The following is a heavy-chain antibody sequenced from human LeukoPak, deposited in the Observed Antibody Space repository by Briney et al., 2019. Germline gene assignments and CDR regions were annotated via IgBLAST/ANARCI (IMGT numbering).Heavy chain of an antibody. CDR3: ARDRGLVGATKWWPHAFDI. J-gene: IGHJ3*02. V-gene: IGHV3-30-3*01. CDR1: GFTFSSYA. Sequence: PGGSLRLSCAASGFTFSSYAMHWVRQAPGKGLEWVAVISYDGSNKYYADSVKGRFTISRDNSKNTLYLQMNSLRAEDTAVYYCARDRGLVGATKWWPHAFDIWGQGTMVTVSS. D-gene: IGHD1-26*01. CDR2: ISYDGSNK.